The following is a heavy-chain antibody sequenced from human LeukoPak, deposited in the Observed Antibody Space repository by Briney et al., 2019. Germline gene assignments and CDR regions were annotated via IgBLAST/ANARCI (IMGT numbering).Heavy chain of an antibody. CDR2: VNREGSDK. J-gene: IGHJ6*02. Sequence: GGSLRLSCAASGFAFSSHWMNGVRQAPGKGLEWVANVNREGSDKNYVDSVKGGFTISRDNAKNSLYLQMNSLRVEDTAVYYCARDGVPGGRDVWGQGTTVTVS. V-gene: IGHV3-7*01. CDR3: ARDGVPGGRDV. CDR1: GFAFSSHW. D-gene: IGHD3-16*01.